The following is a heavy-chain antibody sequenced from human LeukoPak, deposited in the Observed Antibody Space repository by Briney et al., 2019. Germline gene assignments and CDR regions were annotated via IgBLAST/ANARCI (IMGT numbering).Heavy chain of an antibody. CDR3: ASAGRGDYDVAFDI. J-gene: IGHJ3*02. CDR1: GYSISSGRY. D-gene: IGHD3-10*01. V-gene: IGHV4-38-2*02. CDR2: MFHSGST. Sequence: SETLSLTCIVSGYSISSGRYWAWIRQSPEKGLEGIASMFHSGSTYYNPSLKSRVTTSADTSKNEFSLKLSSVTAADTAVYYCASAGRGDYDVAFDIWGQGTMVTVSS.